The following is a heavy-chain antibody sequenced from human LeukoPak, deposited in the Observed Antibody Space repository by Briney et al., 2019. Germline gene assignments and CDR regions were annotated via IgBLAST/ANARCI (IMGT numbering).Heavy chain of an antibody. Sequence: PSETLSLTCVVSGGSVSGYYWGWIRQPPGKGLEWIGEINHSGSTNYNPSLKSRVTISVDTSKNQFSLKLSSVTAADTAVYYCASFSRGYSYGFGSGHYYYYYGMDVWGQGTTVTVSS. CDR2: INHSGST. D-gene: IGHD5-18*01. CDR1: GGSVSGYY. J-gene: IGHJ6*02. CDR3: ASFSRGYSYGFGSGHYYYYYGMDV. V-gene: IGHV4-34*01.